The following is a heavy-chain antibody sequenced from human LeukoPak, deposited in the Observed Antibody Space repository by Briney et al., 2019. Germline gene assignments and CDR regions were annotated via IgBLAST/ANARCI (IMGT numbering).Heavy chain of an antibody. CDR3: TTDRMVRGVIARFDAFDI. V-gene: IGHV3-15*01. J-gene: IGHJ3*02. D-gene: IGHD3-10*01. Sequence: PGGSLRLSCAASGFTFSNAWMSWVRQAPGKGLEWVGRIKSKTDGGTTDYAAPVKGRFTISRDDSKNTLYLQMNSLKTEDTAVYYCTTDRMVRGVIARFDAFDIWGQGTMVTVSS. CDR2: IKSKTDGGTT. CDR1: GFTFSNAW.